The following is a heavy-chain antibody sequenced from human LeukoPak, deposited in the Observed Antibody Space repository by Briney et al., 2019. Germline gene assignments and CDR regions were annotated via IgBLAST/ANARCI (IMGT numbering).Heavy chain of an antibody. CDR3: ARRSGKGGGDFDY. CDR2: IYPANSDR. Sequence: GESLKISCQGFGYSFNNYWIDWVRLMPGKGLEWMGSIYPANSDRRFSPSVQDPVGISVDKSISTAYLQWNSLKAPDTAMYYCARRSGKGGGDFDYWGQGTLVTVSS. D-gene: IGHD3-3*01. CDR1: GYSFNNYW. V-gene: IGHV5-51*01. J-gene: IGHJ4*02.